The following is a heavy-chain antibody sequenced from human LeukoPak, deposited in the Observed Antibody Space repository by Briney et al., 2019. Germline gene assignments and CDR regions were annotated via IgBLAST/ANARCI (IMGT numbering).Heavy chain of an antibody. CDR1: GGSFSGYY. V-gene: IGHV4-59*01. Sequence: KTSETLSLTCAVYGGSFSGYYWSWIRQPPGKGLEWIAYIYYSGSTNYNPSLKSRVTISVDTSKNQFSLKLSSVTAADTAVYYCARVYYSNSYDYWYFDLWGRGTLVTVSS. D-gene: IGHD6-13*01. CDR3: ARVYYSNSYDYWYFDL. CDR2: IYYSGST. J-gene: IGHJ2*01.